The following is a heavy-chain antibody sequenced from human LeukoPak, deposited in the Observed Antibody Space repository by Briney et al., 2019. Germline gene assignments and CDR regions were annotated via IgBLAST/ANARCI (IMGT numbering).Heavy chain of an antibody. J-gene: IGHJ4*02. CDR1: GYTFTGYY. CDR2: INPNSGGT. V-gene: IGHV1-2*02. CDR3: AADILTGYYSFDY. D-gene: IGHD3-9*01. Sequence: ASVKVSCKASGYTFTGYYMHWVRQAPGQGLEWMGWINPNSGGTNYAQKFQGRVTMTRDTSISTAYMELSRLRSDDTAVYYCAADILTGYYSFDYWGQATLVTVSS.